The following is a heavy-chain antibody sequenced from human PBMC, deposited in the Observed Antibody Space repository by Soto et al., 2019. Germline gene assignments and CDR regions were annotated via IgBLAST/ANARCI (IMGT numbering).Heavy chain of an antibody. Sequence: QITLKESGPPLVKPTQTLTLTCTFSGFSLNTGGLGVGWIRQPPGKALEWLALIYWDNDKRYSPSLMSRLTITKYTSKNQVVLTMTNMDPVDAATYYCVHSRCGGDCLQSYSSHYYYGMDVWGQGTTVTVSS. CDR3: VHSRCGGDCLQSYSSHYYYGMDV. CDR1: GFSLNTGGLG. J-gene: IGHJ6*02. V-gene: IGHV2-5*02. CDR2: IYWDNDK. D-gene: IGHD2-21*02.